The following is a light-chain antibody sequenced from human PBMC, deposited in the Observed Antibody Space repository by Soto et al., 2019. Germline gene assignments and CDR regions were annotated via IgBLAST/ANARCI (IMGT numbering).Light chain of an antibody. CDR1: QSISSW. CDR2: KAS. Sequence: DIQMTQSPSTLSASVGDRVTITCRASQSISSWLAWYQQKPGKAPKLLIYKASSLESGVPSRFSGSGSGTEFTLTISSLQPYDCATYYCQQYNSYPYTFGQGTKLEIK. J-gene: IGKJ2*01. CDR3: QQYNSYPYT. V-gene: IGKV1-5*03.